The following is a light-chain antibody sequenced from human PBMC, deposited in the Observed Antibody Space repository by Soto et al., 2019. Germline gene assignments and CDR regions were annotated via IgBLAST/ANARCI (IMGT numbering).Light chain of an antibody. J-gene: IGKJ5*01. V-gene: IGKV3-15*01. CDR2: GAS. Sequence: EIAMTQSPVTLSVSPGERATLCCRASQSVSSNLAWYQQKPGQAPRLLIYGASTRATGIPARFSGSGSGTEFTLTISSLQSEDFAVYYCQQYNNWPWITFGQGTRLEIK. CDR1: QSVSSN. CDR3: QQYNNWPWIT.